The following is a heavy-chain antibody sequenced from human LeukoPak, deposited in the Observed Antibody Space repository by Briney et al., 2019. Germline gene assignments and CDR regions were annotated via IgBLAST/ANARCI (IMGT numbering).Heavy chain of an antibody. CDR2: INQDGSEK. D-gene: IGHD2-2*01. CDR3: ARGGTSGYSSTRHFWGGNYYFDY. V-gene: IGHV3-7*01. J-gene: IGHJ4*02. CDR1: GFNFNNYW. Sequence: GGSLRLSCAASGFNFNNYWMSWVRQAPGQGLEWVANINQDGSEKYYLDSAKGRFTISRDNARNSLYLQVNSLRAEDTAVYYCARGGTSGYSSTRHFWGGNYYFDYWGQGSLVTVSS.